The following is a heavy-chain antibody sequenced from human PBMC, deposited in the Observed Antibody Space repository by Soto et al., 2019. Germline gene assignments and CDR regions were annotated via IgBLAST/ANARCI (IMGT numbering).Heavy chain of an antibody. J-gene: IGHJ4*02. CDR3: ARGVLV. V-gene: IGHV4-31*03. Sequence: QVQLQESGPRLVMPSQTMSLTCTVSGYSITGGSYYWSWIRQPPGKVLEWIGFISYSGSTSYNPSLSSRVTISRDTSKNHFSLDLSSVTAADTAVYYCARGVLVWSQGSLVTVSS. CDR2: ISYSGST. CDR1: GYSITGGSYY. D-gene: IGHD2-8*02.